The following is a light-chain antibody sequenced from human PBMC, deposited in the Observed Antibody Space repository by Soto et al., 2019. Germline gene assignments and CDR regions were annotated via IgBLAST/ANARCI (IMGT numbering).Light chain of an antibody. CDR2: DAT. Sequence: VLTLNALIISLSGGGGATLCCRASQTVDNFLAWYQLKPGKAPRLLIYDATKRASGIPVRFTGSGSGTDVILTRLNIGAEDGAIYYSQQRTKWPPSTCSPGTRLEIK. CDR3: QQRTKWPPST. V-gene: IGKV3-11*01. J-gene: IGKJ5*01. CDR1: QTVDNF.